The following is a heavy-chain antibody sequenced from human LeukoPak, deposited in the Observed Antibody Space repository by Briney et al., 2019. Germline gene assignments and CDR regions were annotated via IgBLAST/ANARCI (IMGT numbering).Heavy chain of an antibody. Sequence: PSETLSLTCAVYGGSFSGYYWSWIRQPPGKGLEWIGEINHSGSTNYNPSLKSRVTISVDTSKNQFSPKLSSVTAADTAVYYCAREAHYYGSGSYYRNWFDPWGQGTLVTVSS. CDR2: INHSGST. V-gene: IGHV4-34*01. D-gene: IGHD3-10*01. CDR1: GGSFSGYY. J-gene: IGHJ5*02. CDR3: AREAHYYGSGSYYRNWFDP.